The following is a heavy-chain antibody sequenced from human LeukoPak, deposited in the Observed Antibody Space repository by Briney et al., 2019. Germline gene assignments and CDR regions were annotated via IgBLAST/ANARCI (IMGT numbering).Heavy chain of an antibody. Sequence: VASVKVSCKAFGYTFTSNYMHWVRQAPGQGLEWMGWINPNSGGTNYAQKFQGRVTMTRDTSISTAYMELSRLRSDDTAVYYCARVIRQWLGETFDYWGQGTLVTVSS. J-gene: IGHJ4*02. CDR2: INPNSGGT. V-gene: IGHV1-2*02. CDR1: GYTFTSNY. CDR3: ARVIRQWLGETFDY. D-gene: IGHD6-19*01.